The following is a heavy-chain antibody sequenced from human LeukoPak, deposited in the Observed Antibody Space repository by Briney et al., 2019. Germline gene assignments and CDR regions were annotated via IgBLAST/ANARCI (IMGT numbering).Heavy chain of an antibody. Sequence: PGGSLRLSCAASGFTFSSYAMSWVRQAPGKGLEWVSATSGSGGSTYYADSVKGRFTISRDNSKNTLYLQMNSLRAEDTAVYYCAKDLAARPPYYYYYYMDVWGKGTTVTVSS. CDR3: AKDLAARPPYYYYYYMDV. CDR2: TSGSGGST. V-gene: IGHV3-23*01. J-gene: IGHJ6*03. D-gene: IGHD6-6*01. CDR1: GFTFSSYA.